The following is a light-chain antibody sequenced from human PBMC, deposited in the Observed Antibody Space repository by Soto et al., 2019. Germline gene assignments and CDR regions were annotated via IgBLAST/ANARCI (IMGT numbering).Light chain of an antibody. Sequence: DFVMTQTPLSSPVTLGQPASISCRSSQSLVHSDGNSYLSWLHQRPGQPPRLLIYMISNRFSGVPDRFSGSGAGTDFTLKISRVEPEGVGVYYCMQATQPYTFGQGTKVEIK. V-gene: IGKV2-24*01. J-gene: IGKJ2*01. CDR2: MIS. CDR1: QSLVHSDGNSY. CDR3: MQATQPYT.